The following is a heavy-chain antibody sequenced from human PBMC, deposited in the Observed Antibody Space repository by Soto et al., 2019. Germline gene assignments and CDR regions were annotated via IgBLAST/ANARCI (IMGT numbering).Heavy chain of an antibody. D-gene: IGHD3-10*01. CDR2: ISYDGSDK. CDR1: GFPFTSYG. CDR3: VGGQYYFDY. Sequence: QVQLVESGGGVVQPGRSLRLSCAASGFPFTSYGMHWVREGPDKGLEWVAIISYDGSDKYYADSVKGRFTISRDNSKNTLYLQMTSLRPEDTALYYGVGGQYYFDYRGQGTLVIVSS. V-gene: IGHV3-30*03. J-gene: IGHJ4*02.